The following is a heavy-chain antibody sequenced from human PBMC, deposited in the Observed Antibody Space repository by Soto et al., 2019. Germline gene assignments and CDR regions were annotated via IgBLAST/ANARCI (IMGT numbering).Heavy chain of an antibody. CDR3: LVTRGNWAYSDV. D-gene: IGHD7-27*01. CDR1: GGTFSSYA. V-gene: IGHV1-69*12. CDR2: IIPIFGTA. J-gene: IGHJ6*02. Sequence: QVQLVQSGAEVKKPGSSVKVSCKASGGTFSSYAISWVRQAPGQGLEWMGGIIPIFGTANYAQKFQGRVTITADESTSTAYMELSSLRSEETGVYYCLVTRGNWAYSDVWGQGTTVTVSS.